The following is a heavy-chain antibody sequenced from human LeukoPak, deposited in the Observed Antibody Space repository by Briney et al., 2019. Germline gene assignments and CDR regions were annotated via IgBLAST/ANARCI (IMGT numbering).Heavy chain of an antibody. CDR3: ARQYSTNWYDDRGWFDP. D-gene: IGHD6-13*01. CDR2: IDYPGST. CDR1: GVSVSSDH. J-gene: IGHJ5*02. V-gene: IGHV4-59*08. Sequence: SETLSLTCTVSGVSVSSDHWTWIRQPPGKGLEWLGKIDYPGSTNYNPSLKSRVTISMDTSKNQVSLKLSSVTAADTAFYYCARQYSTNWYDDRGWFDPWGQGTLVTVSS.